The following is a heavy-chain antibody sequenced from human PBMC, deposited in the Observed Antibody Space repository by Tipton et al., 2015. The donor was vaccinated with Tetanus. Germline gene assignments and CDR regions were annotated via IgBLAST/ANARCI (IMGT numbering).Heavy chain of an antibody. CDR3: ARGSRFWFDY. Sequence: TLSLTCTVSGGSISSYYWSWIRQPPGKGLEWIGYIYYSGSTNYNLSLKSRVTISVDTSKNQFSLNLTSVTAADTAVYYCARGSRFWFDYWGQGTLVTVSS. CDR2: IYYSGST. CDR1: GGSISSYY. V-gene: IGHV4-59*12. J-gene: IGHJ4*02.